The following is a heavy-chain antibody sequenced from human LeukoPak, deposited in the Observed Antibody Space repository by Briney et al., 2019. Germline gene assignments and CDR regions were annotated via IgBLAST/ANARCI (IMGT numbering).Heavy chain of an antibody. CDR2: IYYSGST. Sequence: SETLSLTCTVSGGSISSSSYYWGWIRQPPGKGLEWIGSIYYSGSTYYNPSLKSRVTISVDTSKNQFSLKLSSVTAADTAVYYCARLPTVTFFDYWGQGTLVTVSS. J-gene: IGHJ4*02. CDR3: ARLPTVTFFDY. D-gene: IGHD4-17*01. CDR1: GGSISSSSYY. V-gene: IGHV4-39*07.